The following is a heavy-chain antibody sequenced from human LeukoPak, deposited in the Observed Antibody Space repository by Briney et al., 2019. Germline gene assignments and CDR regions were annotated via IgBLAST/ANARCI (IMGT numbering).Heavy chain of an antibody. CDR1: GLTFSSYN. D-gene: IGHD2-21*01. J-gene: IGHJ4*02. V-gene: IGHV3-21*01. Sequence: GGSLRLSCVVSGLTFSSYNMNWVRQAPGKGLEWVSSISSGSSYIHYVDSVKGRFTISRDNAKNSLFLQMNGLTAEDTAVYYCARGYPYCGGDCPPLFDYWGQGTLVTVSS. CDR3: ARGYPYCGGDCPPLFDY. CDR2: ISSGSSYI.